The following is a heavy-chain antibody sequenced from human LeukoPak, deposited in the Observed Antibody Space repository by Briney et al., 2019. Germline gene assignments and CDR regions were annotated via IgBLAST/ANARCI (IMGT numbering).Heavy chain of an antibody. J-gene: IGHJ4*02. CDR2: IWYDGSNK. D-gene: IGHD2-21*02. Sequence: HAGRSLRLSCAASGFTFSSYGMHWVRQAPGKGLEWVAVIWYDGSNKYYADSVKGRFTISGDNSKNTLYLQMNSLRAEDTAVYYCARGDCGGDCYLDHWGQGTLVTVSS. V-gene: IGHV3-33*01. CDR3: ARGDCGGDCYLDH. CDR1: GFTFSSYG.